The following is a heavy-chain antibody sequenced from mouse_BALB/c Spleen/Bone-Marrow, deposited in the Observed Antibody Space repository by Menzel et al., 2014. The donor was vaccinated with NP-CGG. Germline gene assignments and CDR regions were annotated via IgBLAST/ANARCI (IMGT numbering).Heavy chain of an antibody. D-gene: IGHD2-5*01. Sequence: QVQLQQSGSVLVRPGASVKVSCKASGYTFTSSWIHWAKQRPGRGLEWIGEIHPNSGNTNYNEKFKGKATLTVDTSSSTVYVDLSSLTSEDSAVYYCARHYRHYYYFDYWGQGTTLTVSS. V-gene: IGHV1S130*01. CDR2: IHPNSGNT. CDR3: ARHYRHYYYFDY. CDR1: GYTFTSSW. J-gene: IGHJ2*01.